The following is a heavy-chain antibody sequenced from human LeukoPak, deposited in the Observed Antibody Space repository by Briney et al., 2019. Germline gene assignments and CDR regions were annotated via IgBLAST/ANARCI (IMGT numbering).Heavy chain of an antibody. J-gene: IGHJ4*02. V-gene: IGHV3-7*01. CDR2: IKHDGSET. CDR3: TRTARLFDY. CDR1: GFTFTSYW. Sequence: GGSRRLSCAASGFTFTSYWMSWVRQAPGKGLEWVANIKHDGSETYYGDSVKGRFTISRDNAKNSLYLQMNSLRAEDTALYYCTRTARLFDYWGQGTLVTVSS. D-gene: IGHD2-21*01.